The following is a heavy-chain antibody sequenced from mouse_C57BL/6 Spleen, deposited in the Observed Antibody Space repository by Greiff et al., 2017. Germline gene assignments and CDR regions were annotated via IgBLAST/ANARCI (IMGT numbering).Heavy chain of an antibody. CDR2: IDPSDSET. CDR3: AIYYGNPYYAMDY. J-gene: IGHJ4*01. Sequence: QVQLQQPGAELVRPGSSVKLSCKASGYTFTSYWMHWVKQRPIQGLEWIGNIDPSDSETHYNQKFKDKATLTVDKSSSTAYMQLSSLTSEDSAVYDCAIYYGNPYYAMDYWGQGTSVTVSS. V-gene: IGHV1-52*01. D-gene: IGHD2-1*01. CDR1: GYTFTSYW.